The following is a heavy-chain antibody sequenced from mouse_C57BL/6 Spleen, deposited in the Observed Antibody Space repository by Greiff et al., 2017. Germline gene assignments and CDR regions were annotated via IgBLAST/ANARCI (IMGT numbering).Heavy chain of an antibody. J-gene: IGHJ1*03. CDR2: INPSSGYT. CDR1: GYTFTSYT. CDR3: ARRGTTSYWYFDV. D-gene: IGHD1-1*01. V-gene: IGHV1-4*01. Sequence: QVQLQESGAELARPGASVKMSCKASGYTFTSYTMHWVKQRPGQGLEWIGYINPSSGYTKYNQKFKDKATLTADKSSSTAYMQLSSLTSEDSAVYYCARRGTTSYWYFDVWGTGTTVTVSS.